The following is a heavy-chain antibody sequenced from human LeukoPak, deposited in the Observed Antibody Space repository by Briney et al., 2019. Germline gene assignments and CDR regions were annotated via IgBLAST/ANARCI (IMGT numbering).Heavy chain of an antibody. CDR2: INPSGGST. Sequence: GASVKVSCKASGYTFTSYYTHWVRQAPGQGLEWMGIINPSGGSTSYAQKFQGRVTMTRDTSTSTVYMELSSLRSEDTAVYYCARGLRGYNYGSTPDYWGQGTLVTVSS. D-gene: IGHD5-18*01. J-gene: IGHJ4*02. CDR3: ARGLRGYNYGSTPDY. V-gene: IGHV1-46*01. CDR1: GYTFTSYY.